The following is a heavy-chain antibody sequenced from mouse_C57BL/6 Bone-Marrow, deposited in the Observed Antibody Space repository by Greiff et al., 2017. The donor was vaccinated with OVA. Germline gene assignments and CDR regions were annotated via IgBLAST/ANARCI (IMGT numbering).Heavy chain of an antibody. Sequence: QVQLQQPGAELVKPGASVKLSCKASGYTFTSYWMHWVKQRPGRGLEWIGRIDPTGGGTKYNEKFKSKATLTVDKPSSTAYMQLSSLTSEDSAVYVDARGYGSSLGGLAYWGQGTLVTVSA. V-gene: IGHV1-72*01. J-gene: IGHJ3*01. CDR1: GYTFTSYW. CDR2: IDPTGGGT. CDR3: ARGYGSSLGGLAY. D-gene: IGHD1-1*01.